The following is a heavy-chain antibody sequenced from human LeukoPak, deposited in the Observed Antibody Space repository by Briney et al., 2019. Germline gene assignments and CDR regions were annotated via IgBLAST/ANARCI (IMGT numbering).Heavy chain of an antibody. V-gene: IGHV5-51*01. D-gene: IGHD3-10*01. CDR3: AGSKFGSGSYWPIDY. CDR2: IYPGDSDT. J-gene: IGHJ4*02. CDR1: GYSFTSYW. Sequence: GESLKISCKGSGYSFTSYWIGWVRQMPGKGLEWMGIIYPGDSDTRYSPSFQGQVTISADKSISTAYLQWSSLKASDTAMYYCAGSKFGSGSYWPIDYWGQGTLVTVSS.